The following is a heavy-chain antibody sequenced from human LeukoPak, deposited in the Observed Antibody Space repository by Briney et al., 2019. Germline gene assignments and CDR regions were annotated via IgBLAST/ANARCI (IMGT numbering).Heavy chain of an antibody. D-gene: IGHD7-27*01. CDR2: ISYDGSNK. Sequence: GGSLRLSCAASGFTFSSYAMHWVRQAPGKGLEWVAVISYDGSNKYYADSVKGRFTISRDNSKNTLYLQMNSLRAEDTAVYYCARAELGFDYWGQGTLVTFSS. CDR1: GFTFSSYA. J-gene: IGHJ4*02. V-gene: IGHV3-30-3*01. CDR3: ARAELGFDY.